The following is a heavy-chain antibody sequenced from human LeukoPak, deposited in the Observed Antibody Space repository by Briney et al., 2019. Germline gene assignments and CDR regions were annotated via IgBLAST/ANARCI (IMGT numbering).Heavy chain of an antibody. V-gene: IGHV3-48*04. Sequence: GGSLRLSCAASGFSFSAYRMNWVRQAPGKGLEWVSYIDTSSSTIYYADSVKGRFTISRDNAKNSLYLEMNSLRGEDTAVYYCARGSNYDTISYGMDVWGQGTTVTVSS. CDR1: GFSFSAYR. CDR3: ARGSNYDTISYGMDV. J-gene: IGHJ6*02. CDR2: IDTSSSTI. D-gene: IGHD3-9*01.